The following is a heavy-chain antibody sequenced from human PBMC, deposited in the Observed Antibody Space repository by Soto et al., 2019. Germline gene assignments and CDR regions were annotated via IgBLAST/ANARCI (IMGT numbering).Heavy chain of an antibody. V-gene: IGHV3-48*03. D-gene: IGHD3-22*01. CDR3: VRTTYFSDSSGYTRCFDY. CDR1: GFAFSSYE. Sequence: EVQLVESGGGLVQPGGSLRLSCTASGFAFSSYEMNWVRQAPGKGPEWVSYISSSSATIHYVDSVKGRFTISRDNAKNSVYLQMNSLRAEDSAIYYCVRTTYFSDSSGYTRCFDYWGQGTLVTVSS. J-gene: IGHJ4*02. CDR2: ISSSSATI.